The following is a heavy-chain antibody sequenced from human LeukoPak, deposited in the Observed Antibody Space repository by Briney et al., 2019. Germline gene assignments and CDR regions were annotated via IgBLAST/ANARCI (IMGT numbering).Heavy chain of an antibody. CDR3: ASLDKYCSGGSCFPFDAFDI. Sequence: KPSETLSLTCTVSGGSISSYYWSWIRQPPGKGLEWIAYISYSGSTYYNPSLKSRVTISVDTSRNQFSLKLSSVTAADTAVYYCASLDKYCSGGSCFPFDAFDIWGQGTMVTVSS. V-gene: IGHV4-59*08. CDR2: ISYSGST. J-gene: IGHJ3*02. CDR1: GGSISSYY. D-gene: IGHD2-15*01.